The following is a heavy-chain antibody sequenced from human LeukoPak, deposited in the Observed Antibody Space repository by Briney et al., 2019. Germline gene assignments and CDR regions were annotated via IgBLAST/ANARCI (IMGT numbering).Heavy chain of an antibody. CDR2: IYHSGST. CDR1: GGSISSSNW. D-gene: IGHD2-21*01. J-gene: IGHJ6*02. V-gene: IGHV4-4*02. CDR3: ARLLLSPNHYYYYGMDV. Sequence: PSGTLSLTCAVSGGSISSSNWWSWVRQPPGKGLEWIGEIYHSGSTNYNPSLKSRVTISVDKSKNQFSLKLSSVTAADTAVYYCARLLLSPNHYYYYGMDVWGQGTTVTVSS.